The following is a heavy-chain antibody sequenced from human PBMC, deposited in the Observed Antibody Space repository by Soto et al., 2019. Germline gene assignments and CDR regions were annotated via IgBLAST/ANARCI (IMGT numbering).Heavy chain of an antibody. V-gene: IGHV3-30*03. Sequence: GGSLRLSCAASGFTFSSYGMHWVRQAPGKGLEWVAVISYDGSNKYYAYSVKGRFTISRDNSKNTLYLQMNSLRAEDTAVYYCARATMVRGVPSYYYYYMDVWGKGTTVTVSS. CDR1: GFTFSSYG. J-gene: IGHJ6*03. D-gene: IGHD3-10*01. CDR3: ARATMVRGVPSYYYYYMDV. CDR2: ISYDGSNK.